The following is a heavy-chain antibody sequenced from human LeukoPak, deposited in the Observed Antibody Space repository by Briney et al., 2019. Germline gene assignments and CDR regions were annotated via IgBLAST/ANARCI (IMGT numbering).Heavy chain of an antibody. CDR2: IVVGSGNT. D-gene: IGHD2-15*01. CDR1: GFTFTSSA. CDR3: AAGMVLLGSRSPYFDY. J-gene: IGHJ4*02. V-gene: IGHV1-58*01. Sequence: SVKVSCKASGFTFTSSAVQWVRQARGQRLEWIGWIVVGSGNTNYAQKFKERVTITRDMSTSTAYMELSSLRSEDTAVYYCAAGMVLLGSRSPYFDYWGQGTLVTVSS.